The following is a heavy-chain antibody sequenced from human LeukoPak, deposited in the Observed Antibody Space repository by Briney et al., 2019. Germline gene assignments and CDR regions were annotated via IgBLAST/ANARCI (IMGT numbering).Heavy chain of an antibody. V-gene: IGHV1-18*01. Sequence: ASVKVSCKASGYTFTTYGISWVRQAPGQGLEWMGWISAYNGNTNYVQKFQGRVTMTTDTSTSTAYMELRSLRSDDTAVYYCARDLSSSPHYFDYWGQGTLVIASS. D-gene: IGHD2-2*01. CDR2: ISAYNGNT. CDR3: ARDLSSSPHYFDY. CDR1: GYTFTTYG. J-gene: IGHJ4*02.